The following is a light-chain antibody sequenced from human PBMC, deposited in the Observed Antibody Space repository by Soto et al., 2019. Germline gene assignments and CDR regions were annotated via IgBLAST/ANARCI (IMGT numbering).Light chain of an antibody. Sequence: DIQMTQSPSSLSASVGDRVTITCRASQDIRNYFNWYQQKPGKAPKLLIYATSTLQSGVPSRFSGSGSGTYFTLTITDLQPEYFASYFCQQSYDLPRTVGQGTKVDIK. CDR2: ATS. CDR3: QQSYDLPRT. CDR1: QDIRNY. J-gene: IGKJ1*01. V-gene: IGKV1-39*01.